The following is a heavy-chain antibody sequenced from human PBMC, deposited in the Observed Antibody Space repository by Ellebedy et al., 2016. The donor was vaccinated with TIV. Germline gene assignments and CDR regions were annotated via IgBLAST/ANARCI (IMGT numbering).Heavy chain of an antibody. CDR3: TKRADNWEFFDY. Sequence: PGGSLRLSCAASGFTFSDYVMAWVRQVPGKGLEWVSAVSERDGRTFYADSVKGRFSISRDNFQNTLFLHMHSLAAGDTAVYYCTKRADNWEFFDYWGHGTLVTVSS. V-gene: IGHV3-23*01. CDR2: VSERDGRT. D-gene: IGHD1-1*01. CDR1: GFTFSDYV. J-gene: IGHJ4*01.